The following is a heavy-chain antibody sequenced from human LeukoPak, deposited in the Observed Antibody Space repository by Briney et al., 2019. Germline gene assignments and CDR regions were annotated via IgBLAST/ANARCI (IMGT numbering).Heavy chain of an antibody. Sequence: GGSLRLSCAASGFTFSSYAMHWVRQAPGKGLEWVALISYDGSNIYSADSVKGRFTISRDNSKNTMYLQMNSLRAEDTAVYYCARKGNYGQGFDYWGQGTLVTVSS. CDR2: ISYDGSNI. CDR3: ARKGNYGQGFDY. J-gene: IGHJ4*02. D-gene: IGHD3-10*01. V-gene: IGHV3-30-3*01. CDR1: GFTFSSYA.